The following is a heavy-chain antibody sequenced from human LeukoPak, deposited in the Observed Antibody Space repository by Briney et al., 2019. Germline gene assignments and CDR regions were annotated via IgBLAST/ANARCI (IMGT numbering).Heavy chain of an antibody. V-gene: IGHV3-43*02. Sequence: GGSLRLSCAASGFTFDDYAMHWVRHAPGKGLEWVSLISGDGGSTYYADSVKGRFTISRNNSKNSLYLQMNSLRTEDTALYYCANDKPGIGIDYWGQGTLVTVSS. J-gene: IGHJ4*02. CDR3: ANDKPGIGIDY. CDR2: ISGDGGST. D-gene: IGHD6-13*01. CDR1: GFTFDDYA.